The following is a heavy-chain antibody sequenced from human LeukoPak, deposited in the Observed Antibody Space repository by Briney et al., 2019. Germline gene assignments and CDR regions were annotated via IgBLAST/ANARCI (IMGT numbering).Heavy chain of an antibody. J-gene: IGHJ6*02. CDR3: ARAETGYYYYGMDV. Sequence: GGSLRLSCAASGFTFSSYGMHWVRQAPGKGLEWVAVIWYDGSNKYYADSVKGRFTISRDNSKNTLYLQMNSLRAEDTAVYYCARAETGYYYYGMDVWGQGTTVTVSS. CDR1: GFTFSSYG. V-gene: IGHV3-33*01. CDR2: IWYDGSNK.